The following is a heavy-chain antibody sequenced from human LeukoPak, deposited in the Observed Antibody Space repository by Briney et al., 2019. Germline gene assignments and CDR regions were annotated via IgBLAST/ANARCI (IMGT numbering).Heavy chain of an antibody. J-gene: IGHJ3*02. CDR3: ARGRDNTSYYYGSGSRNDAFDI. CDR1: GGTFSSYA. V-gene: IGHV1-69*05. D-gene: IGHD3-10*01. Sequence: SVKVSYKASGGTFSSYAISWVRQAPGQGLEWMGRIIPIFGTANYAQKFQGRVTITTDESTSTAYMELSSLRSEDTAVYYCARGRDNTSYYYGSGSRNDAFDIWGQGTMVTVSS. CDR2: IIPIFGTA.